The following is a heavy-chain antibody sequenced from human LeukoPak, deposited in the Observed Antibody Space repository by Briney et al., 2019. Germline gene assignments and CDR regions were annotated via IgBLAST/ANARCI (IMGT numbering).Heavy chain of an antibody. V-gene: IGHV1-2*02. Sequence: ASVKVSCKASGYTFTGYYIHWVRQAPGQGLEWMGWINPNSGGTNYAQKFQGRVTMTRGTSISTAYMELSRLRSDDTAVYCCARGGIGYCSTTSCYTAFDYWGQGTLVTVSS. D-gene: IGHD2-2*02. J-gene: IGHJ4*02. CDR1: GYTFTGYY. CDR2: INPNSGGT. CDR3: ARGGIGYCSTTSCYTAFDY.